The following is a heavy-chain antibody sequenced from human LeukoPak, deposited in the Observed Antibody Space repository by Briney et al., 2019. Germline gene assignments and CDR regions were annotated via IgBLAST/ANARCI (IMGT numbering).Heavy chain of an antibody. D-gene: IGHD7-27*01. CDR2: IIPIFGTA. CDR1: GGTFSSYA. CDR3: ARDGWGIDAFDI. V-gene: IGHV1-69*13. J-gene: IGHJ3*02. Sequence: SVKVSCKASGGTFSSYAISWVRQAPGQGLEWMVGIIPIFGTANYAQKFQGRVTITADESTSTAYMELSSLRSEDTAVYYCARDGWGIDAFDIWGQGTMVTVSS.